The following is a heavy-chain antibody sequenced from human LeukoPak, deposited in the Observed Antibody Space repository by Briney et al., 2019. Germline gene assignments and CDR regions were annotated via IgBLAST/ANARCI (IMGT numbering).Heavy chain of an antibody. CDR2: IWYDGGNK. J-gene: IGHJ6*02. Sequence: GGSLRLSCAASGFTFSSYGMHWVRQAPGKGLEWVAVIWYDGGNKYYADSVKGRFTISRDNSKNTLYLQMNSLRAEDTAVYYCARDWYSSGWYSQFVYCYYGMDVWGQGTTVTVSS. CDR3: ARDWYSSGWYSQFVYCYYGMDV. D-gene: IGHD6-19*01. V-gene: IGHV3-33*01. CDR1: GFTFSSYG.